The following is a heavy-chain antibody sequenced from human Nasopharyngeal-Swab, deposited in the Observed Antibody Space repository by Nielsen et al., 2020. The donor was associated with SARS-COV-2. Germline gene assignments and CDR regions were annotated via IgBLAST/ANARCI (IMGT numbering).Heavy chain of an antibody. Sequence: SEPLSLTCTVSGGSISSYYWSWIRLPAGKGLEWIGRIYTSGSTNYNPSLKSRVTMSVDTSKNQFSLKLSSVTAAATAVYYCARGPEYYDFWSGYPGNAFDIWGQGTMVTVSS. CDR3: ARGPEYYDFWSGYPGNAFDI. V-gene: IGHV4-4*07. CDR1: GGSISSYY. CDR2: IYTSGST. D-gene: IGHD3-3*01. J-gene: IGHJ3*02.